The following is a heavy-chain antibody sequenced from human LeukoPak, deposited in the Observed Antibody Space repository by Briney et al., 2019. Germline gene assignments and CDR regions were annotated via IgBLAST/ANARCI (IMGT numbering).Heavy chain of an antibody. CDR3: ARQGFNSGFDY. V-gene: IGHV3-66*04. J-gene: IGHJ4*01. Sequence: PGGSLRLSCAACRFRFRRYYMRGARQAPGKGLQWVSDLFCGGDTYYADSVKDRFSISRDSPRETLFLQMNSLRAGERAVYYCARQGFNSGFDYWGHGTMVTVSS. D-gene: IGHD2-21*01. CDR1: RFRFRRYY. CDR2: LFCGGDT.